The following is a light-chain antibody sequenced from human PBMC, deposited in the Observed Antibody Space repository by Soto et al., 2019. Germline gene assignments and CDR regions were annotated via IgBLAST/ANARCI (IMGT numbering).Light chain of an antibody. CDR3: SSYSAGTTNYV. CDR2: DVS. Sequence: QSALTQSTSVSGSPGQSITISCTGSSSDIGLYNSVAWYQQRPGRVPKLILYDVSSRPSGVSRRFSGSKSDNTASLSISGLQSEDEADYYCSSYSAGTTNYVFGTGTKVTVL. CDR1: SSDIGLYNS. J-gene: IGLJ1*01. V-gene: IGLV2-14*01.